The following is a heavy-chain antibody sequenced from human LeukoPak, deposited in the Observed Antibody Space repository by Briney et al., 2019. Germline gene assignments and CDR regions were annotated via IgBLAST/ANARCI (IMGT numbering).Heavy chain of an antibody. CDR2: ISAYNGNT. CDR3: ARERYYYDSSGYYDY. Sequence: ASVKVSCKASGYTFTSYGISWVRQAPGQGLEWMGWISAYNGNTNYAQKLQGRVTMTTDTSTSTAYMEPRSLRSDDTAVYYCARERYYYDSSGYYDYWGQGTLVTVSS. J-gene: IGHJ4*02. V-gene: IGHV1-18*01. CDR1: GYTFTSYG. D-gene: IGHD3-22*01.